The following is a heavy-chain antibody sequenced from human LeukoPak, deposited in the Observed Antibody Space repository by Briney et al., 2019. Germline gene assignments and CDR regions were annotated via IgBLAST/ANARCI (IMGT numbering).Heavy chain of an antibody. Sequence: GGSLTLSCVASGFSFSTYGMNWVRQAPGKGLEWIAYIGGSFGSMTYYADSVKGRFTISRDNADNSLYLQMSNLRDEDTAVYFCARGLRTPTTSPRFDSWGLGTLVTVSS. CDR3: ARGLRTPTTSPRFDS. CDR1: GFSFSTYG. V-gene: IGHV3-48*02. J-gene: IGHJ5*01. D-gene: IGHD1-26*01. CDR2: IGGSFGSMT.